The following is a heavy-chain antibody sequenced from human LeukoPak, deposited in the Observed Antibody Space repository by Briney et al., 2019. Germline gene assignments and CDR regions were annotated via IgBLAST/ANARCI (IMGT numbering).Heavy chain of an antibody. Sequence: SETLSLTCTVSGGSISGYYWSWIRQPPGKGLECIGYIFYSGSTNYNPSSKSRVSISLDTSKSQFSLKLTSVTAADTAMYYCARLGFRTGDNSLADCWGRGTQVTVSS. CDR2: IFYSGST. CDR1: GGSISGYY. J-gene: IGHJ4*02. D-gene: IGHD2-8*02. CDR3: ARLGFRTGDNSLADC. V-gene: IGHV4-59*08.